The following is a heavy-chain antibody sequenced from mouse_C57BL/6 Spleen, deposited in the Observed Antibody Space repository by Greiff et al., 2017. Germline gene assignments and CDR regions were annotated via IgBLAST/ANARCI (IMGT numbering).Heavy chain of an antibody. D-gene: IGHD3-2*02. V-gene: IGHV5-4*01. J-gene: IGHJ2*01. Sequence: DVKLVESGGGLVKPGGSLKLSCAASGFTFSSYAMSWVRQTPEKRLEWVATISDGGSYTHYPDNVKGRLTISRDKATNNLYLQLSNLKSEDTALYYCARDSSGPLDYWGQGTTLTVAS. CDR3: ARDSSGPLDY. CDR2: ISDGGSYT. CDR1: GFTFSSYA.